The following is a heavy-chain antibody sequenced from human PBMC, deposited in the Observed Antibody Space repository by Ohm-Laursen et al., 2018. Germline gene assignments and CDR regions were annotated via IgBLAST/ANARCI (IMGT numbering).Heavy chain of an antibody. CDR3: TKGLSGGTGHGNWFDP. D-gene: IGHD3-10*01. J-gene: IGHJ5*02. V-gene: IGHV3-23*01. CDR1: GFTFSSYA. CDR2: ISGSGGDT. Sequence: SLRLSCAAPGFTFSSYAMSWVRQAPGKGLEWVSGISGSGGDTYYADSVKGRFTISRDNSKNTLYLQMSSLRVEDTAVYYCTKGLSGGTGHGNWFDPWGQGTLVIVSS.